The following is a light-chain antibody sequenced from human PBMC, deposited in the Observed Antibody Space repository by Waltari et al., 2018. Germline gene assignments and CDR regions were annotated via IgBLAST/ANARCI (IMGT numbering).Light chain of an antibody. CDR3: QQSYSTPLYT. CDR2: AAS. CDR1: QSISSY. V-gene: IGKV1-39*01. J-gene: IGKJ2*01. Sequence: FQMTKSTSPVSDSLGVRVTSTCRASQSISSYLNWYQQKPGKAPKLLIYAASSLQSGVTSRFSGSGSGTDFTLTISSLQPEDFATYYCQQSYSTPLYTFGQGTKLEIK.